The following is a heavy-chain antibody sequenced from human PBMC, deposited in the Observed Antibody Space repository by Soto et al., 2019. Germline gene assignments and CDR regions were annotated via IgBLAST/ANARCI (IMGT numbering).Heavy chain of an antibody. CDR1: GFSFSNFG. J-gene: IGHJ5*02. CDR3: ARAGIGALIQLGWCDP. Sequence: QVQLVESGGGVVQPGTSLRLSCSASGFSFSNFGIHWVRQAPGKGLQWVAAIWPDGNITHYSDSVKGRFTISRDNSKNTLYLQMNSLRAEDTAVYFCARAGIGALIQLGWCDPWGQGTLVTVSS. V-gene: IGHV3-33*01. CDR2: IWPDGNIT. D-gene: IGHD3-16*02.